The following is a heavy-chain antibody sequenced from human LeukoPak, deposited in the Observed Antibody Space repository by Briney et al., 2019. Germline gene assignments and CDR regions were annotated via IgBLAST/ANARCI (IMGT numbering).Heavy chain of an antibody. CDR1: GGTFSSYA. D-gene: IGHD4-23*01. CDR2: IIPIFGTA. V-gene: IGHV1-69*05. Sequence: ASVKVSCKASGGTFSSYAISWVRQAPGRGLEWMGGIIPIFGTANYAQKFQGRVTITTDESTSTAYMELSSLRSEDTAVYYCATVVTRTNYFDYWGQGTLVTVSS. CDR3: ATVVTRTNYFDY. J-gene: IGHJ4*02.